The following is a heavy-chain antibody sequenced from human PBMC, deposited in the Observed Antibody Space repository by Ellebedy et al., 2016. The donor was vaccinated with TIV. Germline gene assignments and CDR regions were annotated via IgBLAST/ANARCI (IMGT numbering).Heavy chain of an antibody. Sequence: SETLSLTXNVSGGSISGTYTSYYWGWIRQPPGKGLEWIGSIYYSGRTHYNPSLKSRVTISVDTSKNQFSLRLSSVTAADTAVYYCARFWSGIVVAPAHYGMDVWGQGTTVTVSS. CDR3: ARFWSGIVVAPAHYGMDV. CDR1: GGSISGTYTSYY. J-gene: IGHJ6*02. V-gene: IGHV4-39*01. D-gene: IGHD2-2*01. CDR2: IYYSGRT.